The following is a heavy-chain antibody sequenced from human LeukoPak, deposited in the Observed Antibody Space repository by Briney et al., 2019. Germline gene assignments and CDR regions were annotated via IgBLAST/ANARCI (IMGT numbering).Heavy chain of an antibody. Sequence: PGGSLRLSCAASGFTFRSYAMNWVRQAPGKGLEWVSTISSSGSSTYYADSVKGRFTTSRDNSRNTVYLLMNSLRAEDTAVYYCAKGGPASWGYFDYWGQGTPVTVSS. CDR2: ISSSGSST. J-gene: IGHJ4*02. CDR3: AKGGPASWGYFDY. D-gene: IGHD3-16*01. V-gene: IGHV3-23*01. CDR1: GFTFRSYA.